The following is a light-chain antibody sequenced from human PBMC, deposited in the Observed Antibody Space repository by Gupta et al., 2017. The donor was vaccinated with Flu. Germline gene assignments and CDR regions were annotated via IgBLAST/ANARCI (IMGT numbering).Light chain of an antibody. Sequence: GDRVTISCRASQVISNYLNWYQQTSGKAPKLLIYGASTLQSGVPSRFSGSASGTDFTLTISSLQPEDSATYYCQQSHSTQLTFGGGTKVDI. CDR2: GAS. CDR1: QVISNY. V-gene: IGKV1-39*01. CDR3: QQSHSTQLT. J-gene: IGKJ4*01.